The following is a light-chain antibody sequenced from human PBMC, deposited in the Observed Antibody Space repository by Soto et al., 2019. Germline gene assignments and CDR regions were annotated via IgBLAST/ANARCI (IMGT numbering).Light chain of an antibody. CDR2: EVS. Sequence: QSVLTRPPSASGSPGQSVTISCTGTSSDVGGYNYVSWYQQHPGKAPKLMIYEVSKRPSGVPDRFSGSKSGNTASLTVSGLQAEDEADYYCSSYAGSNNEVFGTGTKVTVL. CDR1: SSDVGGYNY. CDR3: SSYAGSNNEV. J-gene: IGLJ1*01. V-gene: IGLV2-8*01.